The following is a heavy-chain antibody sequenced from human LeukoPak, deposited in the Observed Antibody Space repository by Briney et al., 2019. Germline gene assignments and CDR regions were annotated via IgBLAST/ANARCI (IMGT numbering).Heavy chain of an antibody. V-gene: IGHV4-34*01. CDR1: GGSFGGYY. J-gene: IGHJ4*02. CDR2: INHSGST. D-gene: IGHD4-17*01. Sequence: SETLSLTRAVYGGSFGGYYWGGFRKPPGRGLEWIGEINHSGSTNYNPSLKSRVTISVDTSKNQFSLKLSSVTAADTAVYYCARDGRPGAGYWGQGTLVTVSS. CDR3: ARDGRPGAGY.